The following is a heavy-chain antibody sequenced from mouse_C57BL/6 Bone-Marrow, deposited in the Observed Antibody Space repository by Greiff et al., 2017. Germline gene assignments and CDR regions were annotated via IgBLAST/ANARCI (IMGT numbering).Heavy chain of an antibody. CDR1: GFTFSDFY. V-gene: IGHV7-1*01. CDR2: SRNKANDYTT. Sequence: EVMLVESGGGLVQSGRSLRLSCATSGFTFSDFYMEWVRQAPGKGLEWIAASRNKANDYTTEYSASVKGRFIVSRDTSQSILYLQMNALRAEDTAIYYCARERDYWGQGTSVTVSS. J-gene: IGHJ4*01. CDR3: ARERDY.